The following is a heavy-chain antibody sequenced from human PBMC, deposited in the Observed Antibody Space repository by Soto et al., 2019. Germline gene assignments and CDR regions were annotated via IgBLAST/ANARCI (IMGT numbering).Heavy chain of an antibody. V-gene: IGHV3-30-3*01. J-gene: IGHJ4*02. CDR1: GFTFSSYA. Sequence: PGGSLRLSCAASGFTFSSYAMHWVRQAPGKGLEWVAVISYDGSNKYYADSVKGRFTISSDNSKNTLYLQMNSLRAEDTAVYYCARGVDIVATTTSFDYWGQGTLVTVSS. D-gene: IGHD5-12*01. CDR2: ISYDGSNK. CDR3: ARGVDIVATTTSFDY.